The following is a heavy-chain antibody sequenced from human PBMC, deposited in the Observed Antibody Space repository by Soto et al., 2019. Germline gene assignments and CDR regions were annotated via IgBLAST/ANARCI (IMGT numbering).Heavy chain of an antibody. Sequence: QVQLVESGGGVVQPGRSLRLSCAASGFTFSSYGMHWVRQAPGKGLEWVAVISYDGSNKYYADSVKGRFTISRDNSTNTLYLQMNSLRAEDTAVYYCAKDLYYGSGRVDYWGQGTLVTVAS. CDR1: GFTFSSYG. CDR3: AKDLYYGSGRVDY. CDR2: ISYDGSNK. J-gene: IGHJ4*02. V-gene: IGHV3-30*18. D-gene: IGHD3-10*01.